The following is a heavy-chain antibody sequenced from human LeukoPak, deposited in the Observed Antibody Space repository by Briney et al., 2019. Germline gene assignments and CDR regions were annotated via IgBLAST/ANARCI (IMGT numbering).Heavy chain of an antibody. Sequence: ASFQVSCKASGSPFTEHSIHWLRQAPGQGLEWMGWINPNSGGTNYAQKFQGRVTMTRDTSISTAYMELSRLRSDDTAVYYCASIAAAGLIDYWGQGTLVTVSS. CDR1: GSPFTEHS. J-gene: IGHJ4*02. CDR3: ASIAAAGLIDY. V-gene: IGHV1-2*02. D-gene: IGHD6-13*01. CDR2: INPNSGGT.